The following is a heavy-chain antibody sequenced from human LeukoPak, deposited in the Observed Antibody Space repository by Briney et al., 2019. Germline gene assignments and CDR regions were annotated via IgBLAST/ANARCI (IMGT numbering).Heavy chain of an antibody. CDR1: GFTLKDFY. Sequence: PGGSLRLSCAASGFTLKDFYMSWVRQAPGKGLEWVSYINHLGSQTDYADSMKGRFTISRDNAKNSLSLQMNNLSVDDTAVYYCVRARFTTFVYYWGQGTLATVSS. V-gene: IGHV3-11*05. D-gene: IGHD1-1*01. CDR2: INHLGSQT. J-gene: IGHJ4*02. CDR3: VRARFTTFVYY.